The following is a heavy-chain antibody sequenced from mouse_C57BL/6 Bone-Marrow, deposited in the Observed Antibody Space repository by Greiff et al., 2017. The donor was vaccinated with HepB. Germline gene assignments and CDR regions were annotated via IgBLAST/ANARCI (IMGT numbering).Heavy chain of an antibody. D-gene: IGHD1-1*01. V-gene: IGHV1-15*01. CDR2: IDPETGGT. CDR3: TVVAFDY. Sequence: VQLQQSGAELVRPGASVTLSCKASGYTFTDYEMLWVKQTPVHGLEWIGAIDPETGGTAYNQKFKGKAILTADKSSSTAYMELRSLTSEDSAVYYSTVVAFDYWGQGTTLTVSS. CDR1: GYTFTDYE. J-gene: IGHJ2*01.